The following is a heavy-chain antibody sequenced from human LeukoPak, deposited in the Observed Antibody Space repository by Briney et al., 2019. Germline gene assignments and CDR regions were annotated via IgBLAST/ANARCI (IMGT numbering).Heavy chain of an antibody. J-gene: IGHJ4*02. V-gene: IGHV3-23*01. CDR2: ISTSGGST. CDR1: GFTFIKCA. Sequence: PGGSLRLSCAASGFTFIKCAITWVRQAPGKGLEWVSGISTSGGSTYYADSVKGRFTIFRDNSKNTLYLQMNSLRAEDTAVYYCAKDAAGARIPFDYWGQGTLVTVSS. D-gene: IGHD1-26*01. CDR3: AKDAAGARIPFDY.